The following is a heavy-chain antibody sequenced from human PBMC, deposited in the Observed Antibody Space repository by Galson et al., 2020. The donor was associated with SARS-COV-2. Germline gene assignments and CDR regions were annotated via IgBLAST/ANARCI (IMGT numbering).Heavy chain of an antibody. CDR1: GFTFSSYG. Sequence: GESLKISCAASGFTFSSYGMHWVRQAPGKGLEWVALISYDGSNKYYADSVKGRFTISRDNSKNTLYLQMNSLRAEDTAVYYCAKGLYSCGWYSDYWGQGTLVTVSS. CDR3: AKGLYSCGWYSDY. V-gene: IGHV3-30*18. D-gene: IGHD6-19*01. CDR2: ISYDGSNK. J-gene: IGHJ4*02.